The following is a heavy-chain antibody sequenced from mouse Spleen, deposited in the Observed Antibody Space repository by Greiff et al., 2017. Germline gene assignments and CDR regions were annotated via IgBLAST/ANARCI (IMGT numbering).Heavy chain of an antibody. J-gene: IGHJ2*01. Sequence: EVQLLESGGGLVQPGGSLRLSCATSGFTFTDYYMSWVRQPPGKALEWLGFIRNKANGYTTEYSASVKGRFTISRDNSQSILYLQMNTLRAEDSATYYCARDKGPCFDYWGQGTTLTVSS. CDR3: ARDKGPCFDY. CDR1: GFTFTDYY. V-gene: IGHV7-3*02. CDR2: IRNKANGYTT.